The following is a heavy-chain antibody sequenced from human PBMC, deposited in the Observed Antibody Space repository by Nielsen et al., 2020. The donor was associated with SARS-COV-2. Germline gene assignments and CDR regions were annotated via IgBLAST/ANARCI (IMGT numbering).Heavy chain of an antibody. J-gene: IGHJ3*02. CDR1: GGTFSSYA. CDR2: IIPIFGTA. Sequence: SVKVSCKASGGTFSSYAISWVRQAPGQGLEWMGGIIPIFGTANYAQKFQGRVTVTADESTSTAYMELSSLRSEDTTVYYCARGEGWLAPDAFDIWGQGTMVTVSS. D-gene: IGHD6-19*01. V-gene: IGHV1-69*13. CDR3: ARGEGWLAPDAFDI.